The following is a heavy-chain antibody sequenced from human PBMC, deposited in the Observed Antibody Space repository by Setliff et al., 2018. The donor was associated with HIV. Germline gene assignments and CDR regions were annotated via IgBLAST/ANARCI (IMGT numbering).Heavy chain of an antibody. CDR2: INPNSGDT. J-gene: IGHJ6*02. D-gene: IGHD6-19*01. V-gene: IGHV1-2*06. CDR1: GYTFTGYY. CDR3: ARDPSIAVAGAAV. Sequence: GASVKVSCKASGYTFTGYYMHWVRQAPGQGLEWMGRINPNSGDTNYAQKFQGRVTITADEWTSTAYMELSSLRSEDTAVYYCARDPSIAVAGAAVWGQGTTVTVSS.